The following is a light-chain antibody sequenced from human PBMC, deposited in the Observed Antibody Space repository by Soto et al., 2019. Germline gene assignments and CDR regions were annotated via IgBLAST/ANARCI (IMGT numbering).Light chain of an antibody. J-gene: IGKJ1*01. V-gene: IGKV3-20*01. CDR3: QQDSSSPRP. CDR2: GAS. Sequence: EVVLTQSPGTLSLSPGDRAALSCRASQSLSGNHLAWYQQKPGQDPRLRMYGASTRLTGIPDRFSGSGCGKDFTLNISRLEDEDFAVYYCQQDSSSPRPFGQGTNVEIK. CDR1: QSLSGNH.